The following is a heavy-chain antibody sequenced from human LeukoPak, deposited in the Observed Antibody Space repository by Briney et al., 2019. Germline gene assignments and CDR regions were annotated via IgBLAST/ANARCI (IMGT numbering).Heavy chain of an antibody. Sequence: PGGSLRLSCVVSGFTFNIYGIHWVRQTPGKGLEWVALISYDGSKKWYADAVKGRFTISRDNSKNTLYLQMNSLRAEDTAVYYCARGGSYLSAFDIWGQGTMVTVSS. CDR2: ISYDGSKK. J-gene: IGHJ3*02. V-gene: IGHV3-33*08. CDR1: GFTFNIYG. CDR3: ARGGSYLSAFDI. D-gene: IGHD1-26*01.